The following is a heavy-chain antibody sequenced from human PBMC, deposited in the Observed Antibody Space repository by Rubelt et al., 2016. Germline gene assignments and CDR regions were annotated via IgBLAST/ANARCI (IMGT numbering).Heavy chain of an antibody. J-gene: IGHJ4*02. CDR1: GFTFSSYW. V-gene: IGHV3-74*01. Sequence: EVQLVESGGGLVQPGGSLRLSCAASGFTFSSYWMHWVRQAPGKGLVWVARINSDVSSTAYADSVKGRFTISRANAKNRLYLQMNRLRVEDTAVYFCARDGGGWYTNAFDYWGQGTPVTVSS. CDR2: INSDVSST. CDR3: ARDGGGWYTNAFDY. D-gene: IGHD1-1*01.